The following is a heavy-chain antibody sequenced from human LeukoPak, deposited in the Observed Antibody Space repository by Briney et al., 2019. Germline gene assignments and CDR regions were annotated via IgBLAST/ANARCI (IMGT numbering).Heavy chain of an antibody. Sequence: SETLSLTCSVSGGSISPYIWSWIRQPPGKGLEWIAYISYNGNTNYSPSLKSRVTISVDTSKNQFSLRLSSVTAADTAVYFCARAGGVKTAALDLDYWGQGTLVTVSS. CDR3: ARAGGVKTAALDLDY. CDR2: ISYNGNT. CDR1: GGSISPYI. V-gene: IGHV4-59*01. D-gene: IGHD6-25*01. J-gene: IGHJ4*02.